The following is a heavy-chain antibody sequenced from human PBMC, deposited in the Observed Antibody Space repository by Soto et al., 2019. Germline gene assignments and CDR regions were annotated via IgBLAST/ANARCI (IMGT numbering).Heavy chain of an antibody. J-gene: IGHJ6*02. D-gene: IGHD3-10*01. CDR3: ARDSRITMVRGVIRNYYYGMDV. CDR1: GGSISSSNW. CDR2: IYHSGST. Sequence: SETLSLTCAVSGGSISSSNWWSWVRQPPGKGLEWIGEIYHSGSTNYNPSLKSRVTISVDKSKNQFSLKLSSVTAADTAVYYCARDSRITMVRGVIRNYYYGMDVWGQGTTVTVSS. V-gene: IGHV4-4*02.